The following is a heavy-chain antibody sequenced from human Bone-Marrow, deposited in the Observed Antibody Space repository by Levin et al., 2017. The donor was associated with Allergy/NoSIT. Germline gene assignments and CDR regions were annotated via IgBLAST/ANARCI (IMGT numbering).Heavy chain of an antibody. CDR2: IDTGGDT. D-gene: IGHD3-9*01. J-gene: IGHJ3*02. Sequence: GESLKISCAVSGFTFKNYDMHWVRQPTGKGLEWVSAIDTGGDTYYPGSVKGRFTISRENGKKSVYLQMNSLRAGDTAVYYCARAASRYDILSGHFGFDIWGQGTMVTVSS. CDR1: GFTFKNYD. CDR3: ARAASRYDILSGHFGFDI. V-gene: IGHV3-13*04.